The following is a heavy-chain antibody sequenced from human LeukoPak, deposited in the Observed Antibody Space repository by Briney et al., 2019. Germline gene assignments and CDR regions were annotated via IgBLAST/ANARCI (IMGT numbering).Heavy chain of an antibody. Sequence: PSETLSLTCTVSGGSISSYYWSWIRQPPGKGLEWIGYIYYSGSTNYNPSLKSRVTISVDTSKNQFSLKLSSVTAADTAVYYCARDLGRNFGVVIRALDAFDIWGQGTMVTVSS. D-gene: IGHD3-3*01. V-gene: IGHV4-59*12. J-gene: IGHJ3*02. CDR2: IYYSGST. CDR3: ARDLGRNFGVVIRALDAFDI. CDR1: GGSISSYY.